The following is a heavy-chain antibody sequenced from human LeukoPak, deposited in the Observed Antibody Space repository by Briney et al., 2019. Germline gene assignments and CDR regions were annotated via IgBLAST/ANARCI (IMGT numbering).Heavy chain of an antibody. V-gene: IGHV1-69*13. J-gene: IGHJ4*02. CDR2: IIPIFGTA. D-gene: IGHD5-18*01. Sequence: SVKVSCKASGGTFSSYAISWVRQAPGQGLEWMGGIIPIFGTANYAQKFQGRATITADESTSTAYMELSSLRSDDTSVYYCARVEWHTAMVTGEPDYWGQGTLVTVSS. CDR3: ARVEWHTAMVTGEPDY. CDR1: GGTFSSYA.